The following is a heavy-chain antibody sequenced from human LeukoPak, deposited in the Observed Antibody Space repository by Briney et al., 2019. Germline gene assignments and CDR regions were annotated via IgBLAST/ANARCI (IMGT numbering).Heavy chain of an antibody. Sequence: SVKVSCKASGGTFSSYAISRVRQAPGQGLEWMGRIIPIFGTANYAQKFQGRVTITTDESTSTAYMELSSLRSEDTAVYYCANLHPGYCSGGSCYSFDWFDPWGQGTLVTVSS. CDR3: ANLHPGYCSGGSCYSFDWFDP. CDR1: GGTFSSYA. V-gene: IGHV1-69*05. D-gene: IGHD2-15*01. J-gene: IGHJ5*02. CDR2: IIPIFGTA.